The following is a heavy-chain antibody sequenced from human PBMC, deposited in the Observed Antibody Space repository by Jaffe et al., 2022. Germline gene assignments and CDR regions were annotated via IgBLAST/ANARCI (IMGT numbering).Heavy chain of an antibody. D-gene: IGHD2-2*02. CDR3: ARFYGCSSTSCYRGDWFDP. V-gene: IGHV4-4*02. CDR2: IYHSGST. J-gene: IGHJ5*02. CDR1: GGSISSSNW. Sequence: QVQLQESGPGLVKPSGTLSLTCAVSGGSISSSNWWSWVRQPPGKGLEWIGEIYHSGSTNYNPSLKSRVTISVDKSKNQFSLKLSSVTAADTAVYYCARFYGCSSTSCYRGDWFDPWGQGTLVTVSS.